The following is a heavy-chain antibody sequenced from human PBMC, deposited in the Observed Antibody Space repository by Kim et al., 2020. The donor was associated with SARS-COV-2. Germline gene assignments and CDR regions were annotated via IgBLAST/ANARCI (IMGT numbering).Heavy chain of an antibody. CDR2: ITTSGSNT. V-gene: IGHV3-21*01. J-gene: IGHJ4*02. CDR3: ARDYTSGYHYFDY. Sequence: GGSLRLSCAASGFTFNSFRMNWVRQAPGKGLEWVSSITTSGSNTYYADSAQGRFTISRDDAKNSLYLQMNSLRAEDTAVYFCARDYTSGYHYFDYWGQGSQVTVSS. D-gene: IGHD6-19*01. CDR1: GFTFNSFR.